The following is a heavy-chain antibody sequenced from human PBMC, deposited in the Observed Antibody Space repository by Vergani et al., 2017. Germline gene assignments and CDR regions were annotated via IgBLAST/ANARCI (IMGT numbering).Heavy chain of an antibody. Sequence: QVQLVQSGAEVKKPGASVKVSCKASGYTFTGYYMHWVRQAPGQGLEWMGWINPNSGGTNYAQKFQGRVTMTEDTSTDTAYMELSSLRSEDTAVYYCASATIFGVPYYMDVWGKGTTVTVSS. D-gene: IGHD3-3*01. J-gene: IGHJ6*03. CDR3: ASATIFGVPYYMDV. CDR2: INPNSGGT. CDR1: GYTFTGYY. V-gene: IGHV1-2*02.